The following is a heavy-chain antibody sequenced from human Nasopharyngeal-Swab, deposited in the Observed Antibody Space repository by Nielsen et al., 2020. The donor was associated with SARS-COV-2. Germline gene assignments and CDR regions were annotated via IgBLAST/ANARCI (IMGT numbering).Heavy chain of an antibody. CDR3: AKGRSGWSYYGMDV. J-gene: IGHJ6*02. D-gene: IGHD6-19*01. CDR2: ISWNGGSI. Sequence: VRQAPGKGLEWVSGISWNGGSIGYADSVKGRFTISRDNAKNSLYLQMNSLRAEDTALYYCAKGRSGWSYYGMDVWGQGTTVTVSS. V-gene: IGHV3-9*01.